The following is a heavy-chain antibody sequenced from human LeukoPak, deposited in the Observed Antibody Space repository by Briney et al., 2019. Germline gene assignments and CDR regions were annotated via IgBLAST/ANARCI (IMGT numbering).Heavy chain of an antibody. CDR3: ASDTAMAYYFDY. D-gene: IGHD5-18*01. V-gene: IGHV3-21*01. CDR2: ISSSSSYI. CDR1: GFTFSSYW. J-gene: IGHJ4*02. Sequence: GGSLRLSCAASGFTFSSYWMNWVRQAPGKGLEWVSSISSSSSYIYYADSVKGRFTISRDNAKNSLYLQMNSLRAEDTAVYYCASDTAMAYYFDYWGQGTLVTVSS.